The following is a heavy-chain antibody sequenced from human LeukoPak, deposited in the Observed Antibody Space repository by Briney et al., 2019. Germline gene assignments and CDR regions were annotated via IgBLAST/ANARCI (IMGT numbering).Heavy chain of an antibody. D-gene: IGHD3-22*01. Sequence: GGSLGLSCAASGFTFSTYAMTWVRQAPGKGLEWVSSLSDSGGRTYYADSVKGRFTISRDNSKNTLYLQVNSLRAADTAVYYCAKLTFHHYDAWGQGTLVTVSS. CDR1: GFTFSTYA. J-gene: IGHJ5*02. CDR3: AKLTFHHYDA. V-gene: IGHV3-23*01. CDR2: LSDSGGRT.